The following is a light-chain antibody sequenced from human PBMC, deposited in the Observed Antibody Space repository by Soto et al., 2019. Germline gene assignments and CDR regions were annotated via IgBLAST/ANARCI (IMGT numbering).Light chain of an antibody. J-gene: IGLJ3*02. CDR2: EVR. Sequence: QSALTQPASVSGSPGQSITISCTGTYSDVGGYNRVSWYQHHPGRAPKMLIFEVRNRPSGISDRFSGSKSGDTASLTISGLQPEDEADYYCGSYVDSSKSHGVFGGGTKLTVL. V-gene: IGLV2-14*01. CDR1: YSDVGGYNR. CDR3: GSYVDSSKSHGV.